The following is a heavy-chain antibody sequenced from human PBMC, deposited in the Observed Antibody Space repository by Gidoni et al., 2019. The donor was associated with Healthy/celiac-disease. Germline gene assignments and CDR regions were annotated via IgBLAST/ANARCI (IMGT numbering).Heavy chain of an antibody. Sequence: EVQLVETGGGLIQPGGSLRLSCAASGFTVSSNYMSWVRQAPGKGLEWVSVIYSGGSTYYADSVKGRFTISRDNSKNTLYLQMNSLRAEDTAVYYCARDWSTGSYYYGMDVWGQGTTVTVSS. CDR2: IYSGGST. CDR1: GFTVSSNY. D-gene: IGHD3-3*01. J-gene: IGHJ6*02. V-gene: IGHV3-53*02. CDR3: ARDWSTGSYYYGMDV.